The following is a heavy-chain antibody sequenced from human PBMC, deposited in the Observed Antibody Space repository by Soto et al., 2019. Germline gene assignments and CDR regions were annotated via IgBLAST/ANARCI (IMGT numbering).Heavy chain of an antibody. V-gene: IGHV4-31*03. CDR3: ARDLSSPPYFDY. J-gene: IGHJ4*02. D-gene: IGHD6-13*01. CDR1: GVSISSVGYD. Sequence: SETLSITFTVSGVSISSVGYDWSWLRQHPGKGLEWIGYIYYSGSTYYNPSLKSRVTISVDTSKNQFSLKLSSVTAADTAVYYCARDLSSPPYFDYWGQGTLVTVSS. CDR2: IYYSGST.